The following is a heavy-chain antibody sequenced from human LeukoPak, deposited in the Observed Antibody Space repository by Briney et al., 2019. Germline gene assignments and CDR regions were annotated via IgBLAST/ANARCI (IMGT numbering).Heavy chain of an antibody. CDR1: GDSISTDDYY. V-gene: IGHV4-30-4*01. D-gene: IGHD4-17*01. CDR3: ARDPRYGDSKFDY. Sequence: SETLSLTCTVSGDSISTDDYYWSWIRQPPGKGLEWIGYIYYSGSTYYSGSTYYDPSLKSRVTISLDTSKNQFSLQLSSVTAADTAVYYCARDPRYGDSKFDYWGQGTLVTVSS. CDR2: IYYSGSTYYSGST. J-gene: IGHJ4*02.